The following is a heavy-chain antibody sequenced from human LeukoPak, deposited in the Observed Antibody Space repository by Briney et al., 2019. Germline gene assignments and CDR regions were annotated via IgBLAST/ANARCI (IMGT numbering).Heavy chain of an antibody. J-gene: IGHJ4*02. Sequence: SGTRSLTCAVSGGSISSSNWWSWVRQPPGKGLEWIGEIYHSGSTNYNPSLKSRVTISVDKSKNQFSLKLSSVTAADTAVYYCARDEVAVAGGIDYWGQGTLVTVSS. CDR3: ARDEVAVAGGIDY. CDR1: GGSISSSNW. V-gene: IGHV4-4*02. CDR2: IYHSGST. D-gene: IGHD6-19*01.